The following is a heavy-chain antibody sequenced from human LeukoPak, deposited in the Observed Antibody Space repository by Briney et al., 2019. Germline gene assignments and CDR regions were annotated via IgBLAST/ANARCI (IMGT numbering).Heavy chain of an antibody. CDR3: ARDGPYSGSSYYFDY. CDR2: INPNSGGT. CDR1: GYTFTGYY. V-gene: IGHV1-2*02. D-gene: IGHD1-26*01. J-gene: IGHJ4*02. Sequence: ASVKVSCKASGYTFTGYYMHWVRQAPGQGLEWMGWINPNSGGTNYAQKFQGRVTMTRDTPISTAYMELSRLRSDDTAVYYCARDGPYSGSSYYFDYWGQGTLVTVSS.